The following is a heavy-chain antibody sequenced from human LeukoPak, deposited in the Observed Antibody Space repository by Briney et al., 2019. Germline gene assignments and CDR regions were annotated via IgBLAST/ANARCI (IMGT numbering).Heavy chain of an antibody. CDR3: ARRNYYDSSAPFDP. D-gene: IGHD3-22*01. V-gene: IGHV4-39*01. J-gene: IGHJ5*02. Sequence: SETLSLTCTVSGGSISSSSYYWGWIRQPPGKGLEWIGSIYYSGSTYYNPSLKSRVTISVDTSKNQFSLKLSSVTAADTAVYYCARRNYYDSSAPFDPWGQGTLVTVSS. CDR1: GGSISSSSYY. CDR2: IYYSGST.